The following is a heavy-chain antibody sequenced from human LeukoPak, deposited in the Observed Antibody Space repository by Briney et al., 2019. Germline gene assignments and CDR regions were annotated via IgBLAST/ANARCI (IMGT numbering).Heavy chain of an antibody. V-gene: IGHV3-74*01. CDR3: ARVQSDYDFWSGYFSPFDY. CDR2: INSDVSST. J-gene: IGHJ4*02. Sequence: GGSLRLSCAASGFTFSSYWMHWVRQAPGKGRVWVSRINSDVSSTIYADSVKGQFTISRDNAKNTLYLQMNSLKAEDTAVYYCARVQSDYDFWSGYFSPFDYWGQGTLVTVSS. D-gene: IGHD3-3*01. CDR1: GFTFSSYW.